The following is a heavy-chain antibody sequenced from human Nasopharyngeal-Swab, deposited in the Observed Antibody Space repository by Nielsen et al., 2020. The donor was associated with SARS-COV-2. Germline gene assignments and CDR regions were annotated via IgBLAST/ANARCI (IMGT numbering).Heavy chain of an antibody. Sequence: GESLKISCAASGFTFSSYAMHWVRQAPGKGLEWVAVISYDGSNKYYADSVKGRFTISRDNSKNTLYLQMNSLRAEDTAVYYCVREVWYYGMDVWGQGTTVTVSS. CDR2: ISYDGSNK. CDR1: GFTFSSYA. CDR3: VREVWYYGMDV. V-gene: IGHV3-30-3*01. J-gene: IGHJ6*02.